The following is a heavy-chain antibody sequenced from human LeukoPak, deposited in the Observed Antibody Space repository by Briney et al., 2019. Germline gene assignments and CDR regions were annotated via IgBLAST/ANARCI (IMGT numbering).Heavy chain of an antibody. D-gene: IGHD4-23*01. CDR1: GFTFRRYG. CDR2: LSDGGGTT. CDR3: AKGGGYYGGNVGYYYYYMDV. V-gene: IGHV3-23*01. J-gene: IGHJ6*03. Sequence: PGRSLRLSCAASGFTFRRYGIHWVRQAPGKGLEWVSALSDGGGTTYYADSVKGRFTISRDNSKNTLYLQMNSLRAEDTAVYYCAKGGGYYGGNVGYYYYYMDVWGKGTTVTISS.